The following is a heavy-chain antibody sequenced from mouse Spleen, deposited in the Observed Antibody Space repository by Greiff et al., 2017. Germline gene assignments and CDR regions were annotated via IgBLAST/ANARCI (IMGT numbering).Heavy chain of an antibody. D-gene: IGHD1-1*01. CDR1: GYPFTSYW. CDR2: IDPSDSYT. V-gene: IGHV1-69*01. Sequence: QVQLQQPGAELVMPGASVKLSCKASGYPFTSYWMHWVKQRPGQGLEWIGEIDPSDSYTNYNQKFKGKATLTVDKSSSTAYMQLSSLTSEDSAVYYCASYYGRDYAMDYWGQGTSVTVSS. CDR3: ASYYGRDYAMDY. J-gene: IGHJ4*01.